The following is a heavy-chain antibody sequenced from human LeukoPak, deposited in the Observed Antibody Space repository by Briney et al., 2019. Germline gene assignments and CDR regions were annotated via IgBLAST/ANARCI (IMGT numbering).Heavy chain of an antibody. J-gene: IGHJ6*03. CDR3: ARCGSNNRGYYYMDD. CDR1: GFSFTGYA. Sequence: GSLRLSCAASGFSFTGYAMSWVRQAPGKGLEWIGEINHSGSTNYNPSLKSRVTISVDTSKNQFSLKVSSVTAADTAVYYCARCGSNNRGYYYMDDWGKGTTVTVSS. V-gene: IGHV4-34*01. D-gene: IGHD2/OR15-2a*01. CDR2: INHSGST.